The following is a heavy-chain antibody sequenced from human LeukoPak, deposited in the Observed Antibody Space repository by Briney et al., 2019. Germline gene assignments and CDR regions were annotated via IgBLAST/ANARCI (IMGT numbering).Heavy chain of an antibody. CDR3: ARGVGHDYGEIDP. D-gene: IGHD4-17*01. V-gene: IGHV4-39*07. CDR1: GGSISSSSYY. Sequence: SETLSLTCTVSGGSISSSSYYWGWIRQPPGTGLEWIGSIYYSGSTYYNPSLKSRVTISVDTSKNQFSLKMRSVTAADTAVYYCARGVGHDYGEIDPWGQGTLVTVSS. CDR2: IYYSGST. J-gene: IGHJ5*02.